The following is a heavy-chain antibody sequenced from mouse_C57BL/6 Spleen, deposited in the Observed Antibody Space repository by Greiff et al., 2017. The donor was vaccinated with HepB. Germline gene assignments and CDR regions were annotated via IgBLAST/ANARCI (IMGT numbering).Heavy chain of an antibody. Sequence: EVKVVESGGGLVKPGGSLKLSCAASGFTFSSYTMSWVRQTPEKRLEWVATISGGGGNTYYPDSVKGRFTISRDNAKNTLYLQMSSLRAEDTAVYYCGRRGTTDQGNFACWGQGALVTVSA. J-gene: IGHJ3*01. CDR2: ISGGGGNT. D-gene: IGHD1-1*01. CDR3: GRRGTTDQGNFAC. V-gene: IGHV5-9*04. CDR1: GFTFSSYT.